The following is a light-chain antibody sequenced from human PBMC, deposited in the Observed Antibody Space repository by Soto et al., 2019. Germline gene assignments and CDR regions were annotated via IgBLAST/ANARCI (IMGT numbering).Light chain of an antibody. Sequence: EIVMTQSPATLSVSPGERATLSCRASQSVSSNLAWYRQKPGQAPRLLIYGASTRATDVPARFSGSGSGTEFTLTISSLQSEDFAVYYWQQYYNWPPWTFGQGTKVEIK. J-gene: IGKJ1*01. CDR1: QSVSSN. CDR3: QQYYNWPPWT. CDR2: GAS. V-gene: IGKV3-15*01.